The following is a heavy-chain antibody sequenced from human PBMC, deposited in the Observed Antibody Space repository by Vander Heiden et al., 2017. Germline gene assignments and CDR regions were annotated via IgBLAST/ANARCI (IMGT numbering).Heavy chain of an antibody. V-gene: IGHV3-9*01. J-gene: IGHJ6*02. CDR3: AKDIFSRGWEYYYYGMDV. CDR1: GFTFDDYA. D-gene: IGHD6-19*01. CDR2: ISWNSGSI. Sequence: EVQLVESGGGLVQPGRSLRLSGAASGFTFDDYAMHWVRQAPGNGLEWVSGISWNSGSIGYADSVKGRFTISRDNAKNSLYLQMNSLRAEDTALYYCAKDIFSRGWEYYYYGMDVWGQGTTVTVSS.